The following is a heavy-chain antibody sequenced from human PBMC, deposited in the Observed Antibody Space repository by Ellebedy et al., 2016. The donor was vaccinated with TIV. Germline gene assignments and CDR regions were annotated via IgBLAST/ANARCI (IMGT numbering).Heavy chain of an antibody. CDR2: IGGDGANT. J-gene: IGHJ4*02. V-gene: IGHV3-64D*06. D-gene: IGHD3-22*01. CDR3: VKGDSSGFYYVRRFDY. Sequence: GGSLRLXXLVSGFTFGSFSMYWVRQAPGKGLEYVSAIGGDGANTYYVDSVKGRFTISRDNSRNTLYLQMTSLRPEDTVVYYCVKGDSSGFYYVRRFDYWGQGTLVTVSS. CDR1: GFTFGSFS.